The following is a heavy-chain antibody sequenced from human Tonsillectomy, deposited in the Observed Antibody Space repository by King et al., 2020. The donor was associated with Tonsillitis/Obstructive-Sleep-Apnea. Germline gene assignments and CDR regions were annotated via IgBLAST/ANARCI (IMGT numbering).Heavy chain of an antibody. V-gene: IGHV4-39*01. Sequence: QLQESGPGLVKPSETLSLTCTVSGGSISSSSYYWGWIRQPPGQGLEWIGSIYYSGSTYYNPSLKSRVTISVDTSKNQFSLKLSSVTAADTAVYYCARRPNQYCSSTSCYPGWFDPWGQGTLVTVSS. D-gene: IGHD2-2*01. CDR3: ARRPNQYCSSTSCYPGWFDP. CDR2: IYYSGST. CDR1: GGSISSSSYY. J-gene: IGHJ5*02.